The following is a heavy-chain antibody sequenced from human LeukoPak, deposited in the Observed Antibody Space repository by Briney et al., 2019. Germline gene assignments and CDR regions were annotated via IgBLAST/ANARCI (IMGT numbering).Heavy chain of an antibody. J-gene: IGHJ4*02. D-gene: IGHD6-19*01. V-gene: IGHV4-61*01. CDR1: GGSVSSGSYY. CDR2: IYYSGST. Sequence: SETLSLTCTVSGGSVSSGSYYWSWIRQPPGKGLEWIGYIYYSGSTNYNPSLKSRVTISVDTSKNQFSLKLSSVTAADTAVYYCARDGVGGSFDCWGQGTLVTVSS. CDR3: ARDGVGGSFDC.